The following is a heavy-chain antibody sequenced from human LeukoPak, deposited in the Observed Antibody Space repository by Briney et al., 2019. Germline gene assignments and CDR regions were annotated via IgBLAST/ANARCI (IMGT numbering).Heavy chain of an antibody. CDR3: ARGGGAPYYGMDV. Sequence: SETLSLTCTVSGGSISSGGYYWSWIRQHPGKGLEWIGYIYYSGSTYYNPSLKSRVTISVDTSKNQFSLKLSSVTAADTAVYYCARGGGAPYYGMDVWGRGTTVTVSS. V-gene: IGHV4-31*03. J-gene: IGHJ6*02. CDR2: IYYSGST. D-gene: IGHD3-16*01. CDR1: GGSISSGGYY.